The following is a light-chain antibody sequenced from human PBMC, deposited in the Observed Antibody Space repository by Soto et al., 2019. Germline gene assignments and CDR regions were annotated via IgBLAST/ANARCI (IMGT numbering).Light chain of an antibody. V-gene: IGLV1-44*01. CDR1: SSNIGSNT. J-gene: IGLJ1*01. CDR3: ATWDDSLDGYV. Sequence: QSVLTQPPSASGTPGQRVTISCSGSSSNIGSNTVNWYQQLPGTAPKLLIYSHNQRPSGVPDRFSVSKSGTSASLAISGLQSEDEADYSCATWDDSLDGYVFGTGPKLTVL. CDR2: SHN.